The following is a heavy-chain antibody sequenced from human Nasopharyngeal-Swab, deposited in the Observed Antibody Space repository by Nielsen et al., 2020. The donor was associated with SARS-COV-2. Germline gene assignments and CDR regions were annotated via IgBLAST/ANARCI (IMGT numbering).Heavy chain of an antibody. D-gene: IGHD3-10*01. CDR1: GFTFSSYG. Sequence: GGSLRLSCAASGFTFSSYGMHWVRQAPGKGLEWVAVIWYDGSNKYYADSVKGRFTISRDNSKNTLYLQMNSLRAEDTAVYYCARDSGDYGSGSYYYYYMDVWGKGTTVTVSS. CDR3: ARDSGDYGSGSYYYYYMDV. CDR2: IWYDGSNK. J-gene: IGHJ6*03. V-gene: IGHV3-33*01.